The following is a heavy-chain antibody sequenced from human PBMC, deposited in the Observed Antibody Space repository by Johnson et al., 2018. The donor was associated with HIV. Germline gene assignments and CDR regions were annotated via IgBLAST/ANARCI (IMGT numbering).Heavy chain of an antibody. CDR1: GFTVSSNY. Sequence: EQLVESGGGLVQPGGSLRLSCAASGFTVSSNYMSWVRQAPGKGLEWVSVIYSGGSTYYADSVKGRFTISRDNSKNTLYLQMNSLRAEDTAVYYCAREGSTVVTSAFDIWGQGTMVTVSS. J-gene: IGHJ3*02. V-gene: IGHV3-66*01. D-gene: IGHD4-23*01. CDR2: IYSGGST. CDR3: AREGSTVVTSAFDI.